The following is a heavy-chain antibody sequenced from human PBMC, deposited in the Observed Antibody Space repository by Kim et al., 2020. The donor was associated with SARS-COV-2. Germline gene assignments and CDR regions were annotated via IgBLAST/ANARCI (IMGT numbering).Heavy chain of an antibody. V-gene: IGHV3-23*01. CDR3: AKVGFGELLPYYCDY. Sequence: DAVKGRFTISRDNSKSTLYLQMNSLRAEDTAVYYCAKVGFGELLPYYCDYWGQGALVTVSS. D-gene: IGHD3-10*01. J-gene: IGHJ4*02.